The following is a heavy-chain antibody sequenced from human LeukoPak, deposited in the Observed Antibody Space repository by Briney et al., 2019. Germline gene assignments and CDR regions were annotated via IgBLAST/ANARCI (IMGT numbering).Heavy chain of an antibody. V-gene: IGHV3-30*03. CDR1: GFSFSTYG. J-gene: IGHJ4*02. Sequence: GRSLRLSCAASGFSFSTYGMHWVRQAPGKGLEWVAVISYDGNNKYYADSVKGRFSISRDNSKSTLYLQMNSLRAEDTAVYYCARDRYYGDHTQVDYWGQGTLVTVSS. CDR3: ARDRYYGDHTQVDY. D-gene: IGHD4-17*01. CDR2: ISYDGNNK.